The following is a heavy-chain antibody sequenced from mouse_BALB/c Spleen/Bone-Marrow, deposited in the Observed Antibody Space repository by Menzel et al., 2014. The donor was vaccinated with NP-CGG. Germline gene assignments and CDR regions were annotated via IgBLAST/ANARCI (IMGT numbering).Heavy chain of an antibody. J-gene: IGHJ3*01. Sequence: VQLQESGAELVKPGASVKLSCKTSGYTFTNHYIYWVKQRPGQGLEWIGEINPGNGGTNFNERFKSKATLTVDKSSTTAYILLTSLTSEDSAVYYCARGSPYWGQGTLVTVSA. CDR1: GYTFTNHY. CDR2: INPGNGGT. D-gene: IGHD6-2*01. CDR3: ARGSPY. V-gene: IGHV1S81*02.